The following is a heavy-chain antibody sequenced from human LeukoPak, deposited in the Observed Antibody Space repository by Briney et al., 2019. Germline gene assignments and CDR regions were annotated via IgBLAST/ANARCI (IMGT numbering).Heavy chain of an antibody. D-gene: IGHD3-10*01. CDR3: AKESLSFLDS. CDR2: ISSDVSYK. J-gene: IGHJ4*02. Sequence: GRSLRLSCAASGFTFSSYGMHWVRQAPGKGLEWVAVISSDVSYKYYADSVKGRFTISRDNSKNTLYLPMNSLRAEDTAVYYCAKESLSFLDSWGQGTLVTVSS. CDR1: GFTFSSYG. V-gene: IGHV3-30*18.